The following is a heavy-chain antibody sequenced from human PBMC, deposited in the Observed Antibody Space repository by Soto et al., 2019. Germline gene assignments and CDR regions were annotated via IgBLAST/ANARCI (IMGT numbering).Heavy chain of an antibody. D-gene: IGHD5-12*01. V-gene: IGHV3-64*01. J-gene: IGHJ4*02. CDR3: ARTSGYAFDY. CDR2: INSNGGST. Sequence: EVQLVESGGGLVQPGGSLRLSCAASGFTFSSYAMHWVRQAPGKGLEYVSVINSNGGSTDYANSVKGRFTISRDNSKNTLYLQMGGLRAEDMAVYYCARTSGYAFDYWGRGTLVTVSS. CDR1: GFTFSSYA.